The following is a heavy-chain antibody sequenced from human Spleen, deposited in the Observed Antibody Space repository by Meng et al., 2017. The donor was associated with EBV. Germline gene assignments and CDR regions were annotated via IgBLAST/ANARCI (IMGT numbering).Heavy chain of an antibody. Sequence: HVQLQESGPGLVKPSETLSLTCTVSGGSVSSGSYYWSWIRQPPGKGLEWIGYIYYSGSTNYNPSLKSRVTISVDMSKNHFSLKLTSVTAADTAVYYCARGAAKWFDPWGPGTLVTVSS. CDR2: IYYSGST. J-gene: IGHJ5*02. V-gene: IGHV4-61*03. CDR3: ARGAAKWFDP. CDR1: GGSVSSGSYY. D-gene: IGHD6-25*01.